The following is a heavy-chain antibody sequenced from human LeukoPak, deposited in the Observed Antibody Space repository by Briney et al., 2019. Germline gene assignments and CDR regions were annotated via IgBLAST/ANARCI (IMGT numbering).Heavy chain of an antibody. CDR2: IYYSGGT. J-gene: IGHJ3*02. CDR1: GDSLSSYY. D-gene: IGHD5-24*01. CDR3: SIHVTISGPYDASDI. Sequence: SETLSLSCTVSGDSLSSYYWSWVRQPPGKGLEWIGYIYYSGGTDYNPSLKSRVTISVDTSKNQFSLKLRSVTAADTAVYYCSIHVTISGPYDASDIWGQGTMVTVSP. V-gene: IGHV4-59*08.